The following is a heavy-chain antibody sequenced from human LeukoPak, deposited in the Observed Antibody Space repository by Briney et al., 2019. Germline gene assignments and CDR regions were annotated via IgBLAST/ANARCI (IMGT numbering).Heavy chain of an antibody. V-gene: IGHV3-33*01. CDR3: ARDPRGSGSSGMDV. CDR1: GFTFSNYD. D-gene: IGHD3-10*01. Sequence: GGSLRLSCAASGFTFSNYDMHWVRQAPGKGLEWVAVIWYDGSNKYYADSVKGRFTISRDNSKNTLYLQMNSLRAEDTAVYYCARDPRGSGSSGMDVWGQGTTVTVSS. J-gene: IGHJ6*02. CDR2: IWYDGSNK.